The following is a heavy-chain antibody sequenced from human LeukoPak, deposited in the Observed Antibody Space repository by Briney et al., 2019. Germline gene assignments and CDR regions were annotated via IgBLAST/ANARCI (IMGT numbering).Heavy chain of an antibody. CDR2: IYYSGST. D-gene: IGHD5-18*01. CDR1: GGSISSYY. J-gene: IGHJ4*02. V-gene: IGHV4-59*01. CDR3: ARRIQLWSPFDY. Sequence: SETLSLTCTVSGGSISSYYWSWIRQPPGKGLEWVGYIYYSGSTNYNPSLKSRVTISVDTSKNQSSLKLSSVTAADTALYYCARRIQLWSPFDYWGQGTLVTVSS.